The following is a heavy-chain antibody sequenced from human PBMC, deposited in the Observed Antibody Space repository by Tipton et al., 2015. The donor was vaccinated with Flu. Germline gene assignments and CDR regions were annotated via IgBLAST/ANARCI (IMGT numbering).Heavy chain of an antibody. Sequence: GLVKPSETLSLTCTVSDDSITSHYWSWIRQPPGKGLEWIGYIYYSGGTNYNPSLQSRLTISVDSSKNQLSLKLTSVTAADTAVYYCARARAPYYYYAMDVWGQGTTVTVS. J-gene: IGHJ6*02. D-gene: IGHD3-10*01. CDR3: ARARAPYYYYAMDV. CDR1: DDSITSHY. V-gene: IGHV4-59*11. CDR2: IYYSGGT.